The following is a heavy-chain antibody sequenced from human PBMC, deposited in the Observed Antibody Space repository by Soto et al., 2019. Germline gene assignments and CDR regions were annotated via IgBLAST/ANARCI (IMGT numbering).Heavy chain of an antibody. Sequence: ASVKVSCKASGYTFTGYYMHWVRQAPGQGLEWMGWINPNSGGTNYAQKFQGWVTMTRETSISTAYMELSRLRSDDTAVYYCARDPGIAAAGNYYYYGMDVWGQGTTVTVSS. CDR1: GYTFTGYY. V-gene: IGHV1-2*04. CDR2: INPNSGGT. CDR3: ARDPGIAAAGNYYYYGMDV. D-gene: IGHD6-13*01. J-gene: IGHJ6*02.